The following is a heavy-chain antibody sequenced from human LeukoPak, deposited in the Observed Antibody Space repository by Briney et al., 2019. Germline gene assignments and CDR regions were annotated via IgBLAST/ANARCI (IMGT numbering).Heavy chain of an antibody. CDR1: GFTASSNY. J-gene: IGHJ4*02. CDR3: ARVGIGDYGDYIDPFDY. Sequence: GGSLRLSFAASGFTASSNYMSWFRQAPGKGLEWVPFIYSGGSTYYADSVKGRFTISRDNSKNTLYLQMNSLRAEDTAVYYCARVGIGDYGDYIDPFDYWGQGTLVTVSS. D-gene: IGHD4-17*01. CDR2: IYSGGST. V-gene: IGHV3-53*01.